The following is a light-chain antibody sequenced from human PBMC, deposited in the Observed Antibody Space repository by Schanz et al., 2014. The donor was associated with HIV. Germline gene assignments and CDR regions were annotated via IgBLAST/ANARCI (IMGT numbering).Light chain of an antibody. CDR3: SSYTSSSTLYV. V-gene: IGLV2-14*01. CDR2: DVNIR. Sequence: QSALTQPPSASGSPGQSVTFSCTGTSSDVGAYNSVSWYQQEPGKAPKLLLYDVNIRVRPSGVSDHFSGSKSGNTASLTISGIQAEDEADYYCSSYTSSSTLYVFGTGTKLTVL. CDR1: SSDVGAYNS. J-gene: IGLJ1*01.